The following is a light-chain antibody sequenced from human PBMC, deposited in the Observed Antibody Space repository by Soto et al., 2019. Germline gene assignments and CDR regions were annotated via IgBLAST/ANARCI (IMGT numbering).Light chain of an antibody. J-gene: IGKJ4*01. Sequence: EIVLTQSPAKLSLSPGESATLSCRASQSITGSIAWYQQKPGQAPRLLIYDVANWAVGSPARFSGSGSGTDFPLTSTNREIEVFAVYYCQQRSSWPLSFRGGPRVE. CDR3: QQRSSWPLS. V-gene: IGKV3-11*01. CDR2: DVA. CDR1: QSITGS.